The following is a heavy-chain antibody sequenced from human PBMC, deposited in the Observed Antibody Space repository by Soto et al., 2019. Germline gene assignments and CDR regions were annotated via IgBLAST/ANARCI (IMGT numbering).Heavy chain of an antibody. V-gene: IGHV4-39*01. CDR3: ENQRAGNSHPYYYYGMDV. CDR1: GGSISSSSYY. D-gene: IGHD6-13*01. J-gene: IGHJ6*02. Sequence: PSETLSLTCTVSGGSISSSSYYWGWIRQPPGKGLEWIGSIYYSGSTYYNPSLKSRVTISVDTSKNQFSLKLSSVTAADTAVCYCENQRAGNSHPYYYYGMDVWGQGTTVTVSS. CDR2: IYYSGST.